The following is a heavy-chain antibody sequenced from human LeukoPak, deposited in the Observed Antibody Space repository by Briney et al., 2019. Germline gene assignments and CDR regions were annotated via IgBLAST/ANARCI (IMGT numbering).Heavy chain of an antibody. J-gene: IGHJ4*02. V-gene: IGHV3-49*03. CDR1: GFTFADYL. CDR3: AKPATSILIYFDS. Sequence: PGGSLRLSCTASGFTFADYLMSWFLQAPGKGLEWVGFIRSKTYGGTTEYAASVKGRFTISRDDSKSIAYLQMNSLETEDTAVYYCAKPATSILIYFDSWGQGTLVTVSS. CDR2: IRSKTYGGTT. D-gene: IGHD2-2*01.